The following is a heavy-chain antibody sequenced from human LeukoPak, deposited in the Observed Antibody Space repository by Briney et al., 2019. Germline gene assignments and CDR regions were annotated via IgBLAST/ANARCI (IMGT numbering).Heavy chain of an antibody. CDR3: ARAGSIAVAGTPYDAFDI. Sequence: ASVKVSCKASGYTFTSYDINWVRQATGQGLEWMGWMNPNSGNTGYAQKFQGRVTMTRNTSISTAYMELSSLRSEDTAVYYCARAGSIAVAGTPYDAFDIWGQGTMVTVSS. J-gene: IGHJ3*02. CDR1: GYTFTSYD. D-gene: IGHD6-19*01. V-gene: IGHV1-8*01. CDR2: MNPNSGNT.